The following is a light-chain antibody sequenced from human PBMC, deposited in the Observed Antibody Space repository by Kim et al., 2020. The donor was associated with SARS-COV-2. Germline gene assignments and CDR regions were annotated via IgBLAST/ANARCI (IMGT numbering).Light chain of an antibody. CDR2: KVS. CDR3: MQGIHPIT. Sequence: HAASISCEYSQILVYSDGNTYLNWFHQRRGQSQRRLIYKVSNRDSGVPDRFSGSGSGTDFTLKISRVEAEDVGVYYCMQGIHPITFGQWTRLEIK. J-gene: IGKJ5*01. V-gene: IGKV2-30*01. CDR1: QILVYSDGNTY.